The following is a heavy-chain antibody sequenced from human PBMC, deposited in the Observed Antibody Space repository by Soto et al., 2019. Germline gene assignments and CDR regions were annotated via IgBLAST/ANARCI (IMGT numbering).Heavy chain of an antibody. V-gene: IGHV3-23*01. CDR2: ISGSGGST. CDR3: AKTGDYDILTGSYGMDV. CDR1: GFIFSSYA. Sequence: GSLRLSCAASGFIFSSYAMTWVRQAPGKGLEWVSGISGSGGSTNYADSVKGRFTISRENSKNTLYLQMNSLRAEDTAVYYCAKTGDYDILTGSYGMDVWGQGTTVTVSS. D-gene: IGHD3-9*01. J-gene: IGHJ6*02.